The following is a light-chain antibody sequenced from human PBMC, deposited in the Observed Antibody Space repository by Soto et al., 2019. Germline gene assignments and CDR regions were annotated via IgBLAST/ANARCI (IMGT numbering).Light chain of an antibody. J-gene: IGKJ1*01. CDR3: QQTYNTPGT. V-gene: IGKV1-39*01. CDR2: GAS. Sequence: DIQMTQSPSSLSASVGDSVTITCRASQSINKYLNWYQHKPGKAPSLLIYGASSLHSGVPARFSGAGGGTYFTLTINSLQPEDSATYYCQQTYNTPGTFGRGTKVEI. CDR1: QSINKY.